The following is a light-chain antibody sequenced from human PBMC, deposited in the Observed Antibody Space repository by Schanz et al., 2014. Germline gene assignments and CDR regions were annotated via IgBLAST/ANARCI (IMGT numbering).Light chain of an antibody. Sequence: QSALTQPRSVSGSPGQSVTLSCTGTSSDVGGYNYVSWYQQHPDKAPKLMIYDVSNRPSGVPDRFSGSKSGNTASLTISGLQAEDEADYYCCSYAGSYPHVVFGGGTKLTVL. CDR1: SSDVGGYNY. CDR2: DVS. J-gene: IGLJ2*01. V-gene: IGLV2-11*01. CDR3: CSYAGSYPHVV.